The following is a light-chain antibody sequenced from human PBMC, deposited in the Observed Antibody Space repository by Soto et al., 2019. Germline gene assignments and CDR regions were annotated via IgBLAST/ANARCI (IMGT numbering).Light chain of an antibody. Sequence: QPVLTQSPSASGTPGQRVTISCSGGSSNVGSNTVNWYQHLPGTAPKLLIYSNNQRPSGVPDRFSGSKSGTSASLAISGLQSEDEADYYCAAWDDSLSGSWVFGGGTKLTVL. J-gene: IGLJ3*02. CDR3: AAWDDSLSGSWV. CDR1: SSNVGSNT. V-gene: IGLV1-44*01. CDR2: SNN.